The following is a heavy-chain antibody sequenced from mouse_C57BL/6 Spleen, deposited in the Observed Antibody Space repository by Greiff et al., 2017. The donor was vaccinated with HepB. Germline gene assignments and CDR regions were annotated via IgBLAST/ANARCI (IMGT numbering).Heavy chain of an antibody. CDR1: GYTFTDYY. J-gene: IGHJ4*01. CDR2: INPNNGGT. CDR3: ARANPYDLYAMDD. D-gene: IGHD2-14*01. V-gene: IGHV1-26*01. Sequence: VQLQQSGPELVKPGASVKISCKASGYTFTDYYMNWVKQSHGKSLEWIGDINPNNGGTSYDQKFKGKATLTVDKSSSTAYMELRSLTSEDSAGYYCARANPYDLYAMDDWGQGTSVTVSS.